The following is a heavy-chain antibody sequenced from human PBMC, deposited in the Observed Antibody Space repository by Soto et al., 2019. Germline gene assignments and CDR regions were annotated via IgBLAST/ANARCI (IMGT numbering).Heavy chain of an antibody. CDR2: IYKSGRT. Sequence: QVHLQESGPGLLKPSQTLSLTCAVSGDSIGSGDYYWTWIRQSPGKGLEYIGYIYKSGRTYYNPSLKSRPVSSLDTSKNQVFLRLTPPTAADTAMYFCARSLSSSSGYFDPWGQGTLVTVSS. D-gene: IGHD6-6*01. V-gene: IGHV4-30-4*01. CDR1: GDSIGSGDYY. J-gene: IGHJ5*02. CDR3: ARSLSSSSGYFDP.